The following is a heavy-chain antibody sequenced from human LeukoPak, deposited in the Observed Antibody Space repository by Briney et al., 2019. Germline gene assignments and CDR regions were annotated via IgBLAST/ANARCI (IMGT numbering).Heavy chain of an antibody. CDR2: INPNSGGT. CDR1: GYTFTGYY. CDR3: ARDLVSSGWNWFDP. V-gene: IGHV1-2*02. J-gene: IGHJ5*02. D-gene: IGHD6-19*01. Sequence: ASVKVSCKASGYTFTGYYMHWVRQAPGQGLEWMGWINPNSGGTNYAQKFQGRVTMTRDTSISTAYMELSRLRSDDTAVYYCARDLVSSGWNWFDPWGQGTLVTVSS.